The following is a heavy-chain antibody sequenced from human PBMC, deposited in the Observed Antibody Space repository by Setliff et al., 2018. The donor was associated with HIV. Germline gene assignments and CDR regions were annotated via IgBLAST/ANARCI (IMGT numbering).Heavy chain of an antibody. CDR2: IYTTGST. CDR3: ARDAAFGGSSWYYYGMDV. J-gene: IGHJ6*02. V-gene: IGHV4-4*07. Sequence: ETLSLTCTVSGGSINSYYWSWIRQPAGKGLEWIGRIYTTGSTNYNPSLKSRVTMSIDTSKNQFSLKMTSVTAADTAVYYCARDAAFGGSSWYYYGMDVWGQGTTVTVS. CDR1: GGSINSYY. D-gene: IGHD6-13*01.